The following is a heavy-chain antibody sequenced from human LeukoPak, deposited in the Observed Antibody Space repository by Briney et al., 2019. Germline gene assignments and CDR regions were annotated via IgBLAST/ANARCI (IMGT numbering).Heavy chain of an antibody. D-gene: IGHD6-13*01. CDR3: ARAGKQQLVEDNDY. V-gene: IGHV3-15*05. CDR2: IKSKADGGTT. J-gene: IGHJ4*02. CDR1: GFTFSYAW. Sequence: GGSLRLSCAASGFTFSYAWMSWVRQAPGKGLEWLGRIKSKADGGTTDYAAPVKGRFTISRDDSQNTLYLQMNSLRAEDTALYYCARAGKQQLVEDNDYWGQGTLVTVSS.